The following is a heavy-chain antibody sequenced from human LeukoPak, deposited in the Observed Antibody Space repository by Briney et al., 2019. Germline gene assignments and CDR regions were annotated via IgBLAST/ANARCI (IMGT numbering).Heavy chain of an antibody. CDR3: ARDWSPYDY. V-gene: IGHV3-7*01. CDR2: IKQDGSDK. CDR1: GFTFSSYW. Sequence: PGGSLRLSRAASGFTFSSYWMSWVRQAPGKGLEWVANIKQDGSDKYYVDSVKGRFTISRDNAKNSLYLQMNSLRVEDTAVYYCARDWSPYDYWGQGTLVTVSS. J-gene: IGHJ4*02.